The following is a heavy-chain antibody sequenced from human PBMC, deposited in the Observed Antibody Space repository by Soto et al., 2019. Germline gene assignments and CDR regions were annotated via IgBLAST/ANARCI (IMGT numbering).Heavy chain of an antibody. CDR3: ATTTYYDFWSGYYAKYYFDY. D-gene: IGHD3-3*01. V-gene: IGHV4-30-4*01. J-gene: IGHJ4*02. CDR1: GGSISIGDYY. CDR2: IYYSGST. Sequence: PSETLSLTCTVSGGSISIGDYYWSWLRQPPGKGLEWIGYIYYSGSTYYNPSLKSRVTISVDTSKNQFSLKLSSVTAADTAVYYCATTTYYDFWSGYYAKYYFDYWGQGTVVTVSS.